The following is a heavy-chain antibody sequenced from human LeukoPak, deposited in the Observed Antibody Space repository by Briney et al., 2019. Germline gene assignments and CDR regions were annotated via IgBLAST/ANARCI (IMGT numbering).Heavy chain of an antibody. J-gene: IGHJ6*03. CDR3: ARGGTSGGAPDYYYYMDV. Sequence: GGSLRLSCAASGFTFSSYAMHWVRQAPGKGLEWVAVISYDGSNKYYADSVKGRFTISRDNSKNTLYLQMNSLRAEDTGVYYCARGGTSGGAPDYYYYMDVWGKGTTVTVSS. D-gene: IGHD6-19*01. V-gene: IGHV3-30*04. CDR2: ISYDGSNK. CDR1: GFTFSSYA.